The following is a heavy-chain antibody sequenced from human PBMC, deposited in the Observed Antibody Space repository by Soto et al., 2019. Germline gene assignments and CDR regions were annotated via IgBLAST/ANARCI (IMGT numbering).Heavy chain of an antibody. V-gene: IGHV1-69*05. CDR1: GGTFSSYA. CDR2: IIPIFGTA. CDR3: ARLLGSYGDYYFDY. Sequence: SVKVSCKASGGTFSSYAISWVRQAPGQGLEWMGGIIPIFGTANYAQKFQGRGTMTTDESTSTAYMELSSLRSEDTAVYYCARLLGSYGDYYFDYWGQGTLVTVSS. D-gene: IGHD4-17*01. J-gene: IGHJ4*02.